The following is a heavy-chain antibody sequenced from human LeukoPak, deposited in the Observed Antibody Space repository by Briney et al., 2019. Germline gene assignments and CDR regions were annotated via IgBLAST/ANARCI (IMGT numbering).Heavy chain of an antibody. Sequence: PGGSLRLPCAASGFTFSSYAMHWVRQAPGKGLEWVAVISYDGSNKYYADSVKGRFTISRDNSKNTLYLQMNSLRAEDTAVYCCARDTGGLYNWFDPWGQGTLVTVSS. CDR2: ISYDGSNK. V-gene: IGHV3-30-3*01. CDR1: GFTFSSYA. CDR3: ARDTGGLYNWFDP. J-gene: IGHJ5*02. D-gene: IGHD3-16*01.